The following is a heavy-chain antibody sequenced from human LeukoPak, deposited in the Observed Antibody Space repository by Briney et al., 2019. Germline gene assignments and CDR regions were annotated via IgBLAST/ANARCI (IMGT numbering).Heavy chain of an antibody. D-gene: IGHD3-10*01. V-gene: IGHV4-59*01. J-gene: IGHJ4*02. CDR3: ARVHYYGSGLSSYFDY. Sequence: NPSETLSLTCTVSGDSISNYYWSWIRQPPGKGLEWIGYIYYSGSTKNNPSLKSRVIIAVDTSKNQFALKLSSVTAADTAVYYCARVHYYGSGLSSYFDYWGQGTLVTVSS. CDR1: GDSISNYY. CDR2: IYYSGST.